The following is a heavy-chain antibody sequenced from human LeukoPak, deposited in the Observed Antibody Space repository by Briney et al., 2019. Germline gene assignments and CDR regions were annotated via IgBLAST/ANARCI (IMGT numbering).Heavy chain of an antibody. V-gene: IGHV4-61*01. CDR1: GGSISSGSYY. CDR2: IYYSGNT. Sequence: PSETLSLTCTVSGGSISSGSYYWRWIRQPPGKGLDWIGSIYYSGNTNYNPSLRRRVTISVDTSKNQYFLKLSSVTAADTAVYYCARGHRSMNEPSLIDYWGQGTLVTVSS. J-gene: IGHJ4*02. CDR3: ARGHRSMNEPSLIDY. D-gene: IGHD1-26*01.